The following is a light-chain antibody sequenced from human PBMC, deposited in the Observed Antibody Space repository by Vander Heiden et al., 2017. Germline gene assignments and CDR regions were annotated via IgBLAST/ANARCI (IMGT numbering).Light chain of an antibody. Sequence: QSALTQPASVSGSPGQSVIISCTGTNSDVGDYPYVSWFQQHPGRAPKLLIFEVTDRPAGFSPRFSGSKSGNTASLTISGLQADDEATYYCSSYTSVNTLVFGGGTKLTVL. CDR2: EVT. V-gene: IGLV2-14*03. CDR1: NSDVGDYPY. J-gene: IGLJ3*02. CDR3: SSYTSVNTLV.